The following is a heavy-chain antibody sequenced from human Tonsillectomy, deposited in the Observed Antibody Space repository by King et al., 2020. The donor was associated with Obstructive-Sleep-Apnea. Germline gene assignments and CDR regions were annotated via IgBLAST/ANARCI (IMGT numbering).Heavy chain of an antibody. CDR2: IRSKAKSYAT. V-gene: IGHV3-73*01. CDR3: ITVGFLWFGEPRH. CDR1: GFTFSDST. D-gene: IGHD3-10*01. Sequence: DVQLVESGGGLVQPGGSLKISCAASGFTFSDSTIHWVRQASGKGLEWVGRIRSKAKSYATAYEASVKDRFTVSRDDSKNTAYLQMNSLKTEDTAVYYCITVGFLWFGEPRHWGQGTLVTVSS. J-gene: IGHJ4*02.